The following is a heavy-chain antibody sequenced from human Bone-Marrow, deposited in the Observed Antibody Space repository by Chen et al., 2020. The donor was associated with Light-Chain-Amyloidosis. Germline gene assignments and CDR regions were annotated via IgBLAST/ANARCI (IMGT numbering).Heavy chain of an antibody. CDR2: ISGSGGRT. V-gene: IGHV3-23*01. CDR1: GSTFSSYA. CDR3: AKPRYSSGWHE. J-gene: IGHJ4*02. D-gene: IGHD6-19*01. Sequence: EVQLLESGGGLVQPGGSLRLSCAASGSTFSSYAMSWVRQAPGKGLEWVSAISGSGGRTYYADSVQGRFTISRDNSKNTLYLQMNSLRAEDTAVYYCAKPRYSSGWHEWGQGTLVTVSS.